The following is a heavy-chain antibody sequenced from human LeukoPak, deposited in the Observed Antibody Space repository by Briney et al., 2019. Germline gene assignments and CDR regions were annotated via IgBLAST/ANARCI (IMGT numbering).Heavy chain of an antibody. CDR2: LSYPPTP. CDR3: ARPSSDGNYYY. D-gene: IGHD1-26*01. Sequence: PGRXXQWIPTLSYPPTPSSPPSLYSPATISIDTSKNSFSLKLSSVTAADTAVYYCARPSSDGNYYYWGQGTLVTVSS. J-gene: IGHJ4*02. V-gene: IGHV4-39*02.